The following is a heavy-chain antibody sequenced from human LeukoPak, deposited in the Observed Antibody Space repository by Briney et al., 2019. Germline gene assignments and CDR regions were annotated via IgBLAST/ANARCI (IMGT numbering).Heavy chain of an antibody. Sequence: GGPLRLSCAASGFTFSSYGMHWVRQAPGKGLEWVAFIRYDGSNKYYADSVKGRFTISRDNSKNTLYLQMNSLRAEDTAVYYCAKAYYEYSSPDAFDIWGQGTMVTVSS. J-gene: IGHJ3*02. CDR2: IRYDGSNK. CDR1: GFTFSSYG. CDR3: AKAYYEYSSPDAFDI. V-gene: IGHV3-30*02. D-gene: IGHD6-6*01.